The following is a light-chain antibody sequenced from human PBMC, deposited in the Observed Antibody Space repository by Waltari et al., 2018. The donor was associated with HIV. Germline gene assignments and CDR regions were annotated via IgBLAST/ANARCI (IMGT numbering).Light chain of an antibody. CDR1: NSDIGGYNF. CDR2: EVT. V-gene: IGLV2-14*01. Sequence: QSALTQPASVSGSPGQSITISCTGTNSDIGGYNFVSWFQQYPGIAPTGRIYEVTKRPSGVADRFSGSKSGNTASLTISGLRAEDEADYYCSSYESGRTVVVGGGTKLTVL. CDR3: SSYESGRTVV. J-gene: IGLJ2*01.